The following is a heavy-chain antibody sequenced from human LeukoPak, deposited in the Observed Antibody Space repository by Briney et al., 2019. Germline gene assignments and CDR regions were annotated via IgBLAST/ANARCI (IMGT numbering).Heavy chain of an antibody. J-gene: IGHJ4*02. CDR1: GYTFTRYG. D-gene: IGHD1-7*01. CDR2: ISASNGNT. CDR3: ARDHSNWNYAPDF. V-gene: IGHV1-18*01. Sequence: ASVKVSCKASGYTFTRYGISWVRQAPGQGLQWLGWISASNGNTNYAQKFRDRVAMSTDTSTGTAYLDVRSLTSDDTAVYYCARDHSNWNYAPDFWGQGTLVIVSS.